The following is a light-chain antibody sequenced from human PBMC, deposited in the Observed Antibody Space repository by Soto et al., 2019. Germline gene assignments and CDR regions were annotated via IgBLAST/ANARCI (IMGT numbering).Light chain of an antibody. CDR2: GAS. Sequence: EIVLTQSPGTLSLSPGERATLSCRASQSVSNNYLAWYQQKPGQAPRLLIYGASHRATGIPDRFSGSGSGTDFTLTISRLEPEVFAVYYCQQYGSSGTFGQGTKVEIK. CDR1: QSVSNNY. CDR3: QQYGSSGT. V-gene: IGKV3-20*01. J-gene: IGKJ1*01.